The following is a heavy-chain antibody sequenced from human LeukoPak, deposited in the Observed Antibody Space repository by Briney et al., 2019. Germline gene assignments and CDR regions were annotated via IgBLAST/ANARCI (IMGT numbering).Heavy chain of an antibody. V-gene: IGHV4-59*12. Sequence: SETLSLTCTVSGGSISGYYWNWIRQPPGKGLEWIGYIYYSGSTNYNPSLKSRVTISVDTSKNQFSLKLSSVTAADTAVYYCARDPRWYSSSSSYFDNWGQGTLVTVSS. CDR3: ARDPRWYSSSSSYFDN. CDR1: GGSISGYY. J-gene: IGHJ4*02. CDR2: IYYSGST. D-gene: IGHD6-6*01.